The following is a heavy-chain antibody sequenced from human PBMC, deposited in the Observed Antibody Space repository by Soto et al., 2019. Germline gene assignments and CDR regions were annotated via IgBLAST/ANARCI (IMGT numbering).Heavy chain of an antibody. CDR3: ARIPVVLYAFDL. V-gene: IGHV2-70*04. D-gene: IGHD2-15*01. CDR2: IDWDDDK. Sequence: GSGPTLVNPTQTLTPTGTFSGFSLNTPGMRVGWVRQHPGKPLEWLARIDWDDDKLYSASLKTRLTTSKDTSGNQVVLTMTNMHPVDTGTYYCARIPVVLYAFDLWGHGTVVTVSS. CDR1: GFSLNTPGMR. J-gene: IGHJ3*01.